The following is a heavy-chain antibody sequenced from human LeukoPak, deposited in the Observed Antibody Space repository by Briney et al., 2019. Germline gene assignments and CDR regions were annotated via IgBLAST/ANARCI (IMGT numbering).Heavy chain of an antibody. CDR3: ARWWSGYGDSFDY. D-gene: IGHD6-25*01. Sequence: ASVKVSCKASGYTFTSYAMHWVRQAPGQRLEWMGWINAGNGNTKYSQKFQGRVTITRGTSASTAYMELSSLRSEDTAVYYCARWWSGYGDSFDYWGQGTLVTVSS. CDR1: GYTFTSYA. V-gene: IGHV1-3*01. CDR2: INAGNGNT. J-gene: IGHJ4*02.